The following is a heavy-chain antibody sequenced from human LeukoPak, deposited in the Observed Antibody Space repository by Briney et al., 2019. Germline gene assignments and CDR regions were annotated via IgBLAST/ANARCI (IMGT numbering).Heavy chain of an antibody. V-gene: IGHV1-18*01. CDR3: ARVSMYGETYYYDSSGYYAEDY. J-gene: IGHJ4*02. CDR2: ISAYSGNT. D-gene: IGHD3-22*01. Sequence: ASVKVSCKASGYTFTSHAMNWVRQAPGQGLEWMGWISAYSGNTNYAQKLQGRVTMTTDTSTSTAYMELRSLRSDDTAVYYCARVSMYGETYYYDSSGYYAEDYWGQGTLVTVSS. CDR1: GYTFTSHA.